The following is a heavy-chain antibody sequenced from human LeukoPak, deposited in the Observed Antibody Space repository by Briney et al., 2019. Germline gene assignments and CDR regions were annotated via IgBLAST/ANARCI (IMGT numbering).Heavy chain of an antibody. CDR3: ARDGSGWLTIDAFDI. CDR1: GYTFTSYG. J-gene: IGHJ3*02. Sequence: ASVKVSCKASGYTFTSYGISWVRQTPGQGLEWMGWISAYNGNTNYAQKFQGRVTMTTDTSTSTAYMELRSLRSDDTAVYYCARDGSGWLTIDAFDIWGQGTMVTVSS. V-gene: IGHV1-18*01. D-gene: IGHD6-19*01. CDR2: ISAYNGNT.